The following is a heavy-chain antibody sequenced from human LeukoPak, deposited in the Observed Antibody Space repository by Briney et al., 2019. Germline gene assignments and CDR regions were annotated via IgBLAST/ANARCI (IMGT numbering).Heavy chain of an antibody. J-gene: IGHJ4*02. D-gene: IGHD2/OR15-2a*01. V-gene: IGHV3-30-3*01. CDR2: ISYDGSNK. Sequence: GGSLRVSCAASGFTFSSYAMHWVRQAPGKGLEWVAVISYDGSNKYYADSVKGRFTISRHNSKNTLYLQMNSLRAEDTAVYYCARDAASMPTYYFDYWGQGTLVTVSS. CDR1: GFTFSSYA. CDR3: ARDAASMPTYYFDY.